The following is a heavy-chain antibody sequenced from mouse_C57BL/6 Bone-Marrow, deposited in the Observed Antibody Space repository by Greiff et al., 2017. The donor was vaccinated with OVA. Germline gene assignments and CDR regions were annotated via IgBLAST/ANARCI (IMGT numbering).Heavy chain of an antibody. J-gene: IGHJ2*01. CDR1: GFTFSDYY. CDR2: ISNGGGST. V-gene: IGHV5-12*01. CDR3: ARGPLDY. Sequence: EVMLVESGGGLVQPGGSLKLSCAASGFTFSDYYMYWVRQTPEKRLEWVAYISNGGGSTYYPDTVKGRFTISSDNAKNTLYLQMSRLKSEDTAMYYCARGPLDYWGQGTTLTVSS.